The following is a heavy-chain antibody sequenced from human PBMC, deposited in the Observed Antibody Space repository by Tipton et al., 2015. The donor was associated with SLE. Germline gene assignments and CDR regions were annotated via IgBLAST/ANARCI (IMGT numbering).Heavy chain of an antibody. V-gene: IGHV3-30-3*01. CDR2: ISYDGSNK. CDR1: GFTFSSYA. J-gene: IGHJ5*02. CDR3: ARPHSSSWWWFDP. Sequence: SLRLSCAASGFTFSSYAMSWVRQAPGKGLEWVAVISYDGSNKYYADSVKGRFTISRDNSKNTLYLQMNSLRAEDTAVYYCARPHSSSWWWFDPWGQGTLVTVSS. D-gene: IGHD6-13*01.